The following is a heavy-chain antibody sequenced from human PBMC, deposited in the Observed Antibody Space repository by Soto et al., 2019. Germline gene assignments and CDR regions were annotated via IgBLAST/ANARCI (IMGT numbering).Heavy chain of an antibody. CDR3: ARGYCSGGSCSPTAVDY. D-gene: IGHD2-15*01. V-gene: IGHV1-2*04. CDR2: INPNSGGT. J-gene: IGHJ4*02. Sequence: ASVKVSCKASGYTFTGYYMRWVRQAPGQGLEWMGWINPNSGGTNYAQKFQGWVTMTRDTSISTAYMELSRLRSDDTAVYYCARGYCSGGSCSPTAVDYWGQGTLVTVSS. CDR1: GYTFTGYY.